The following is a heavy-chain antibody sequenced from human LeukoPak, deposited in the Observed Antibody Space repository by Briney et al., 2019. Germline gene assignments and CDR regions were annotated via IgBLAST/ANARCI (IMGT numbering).Heavy chain of an antibody. J-gene: IGHJ6*02. V-gene: IGHV1-2*06. Sequence: ASVKVSCKASGYTFTGYYMHWVRQAPGQGLEWMGRINPNSGGTNYAQKFQGRVTMTRDTSISTAYMELSRLRSDDTAVCYCASGGVVVPAATRRKYYYYYGMDVWGQGTTVTVSS. CDR2: INPNSGGT. CDR3: ASGGVVVPAATRRKYYYYYGMDV. CDR1: GYTFTGYY. D-gene: IGHD2-2*01.